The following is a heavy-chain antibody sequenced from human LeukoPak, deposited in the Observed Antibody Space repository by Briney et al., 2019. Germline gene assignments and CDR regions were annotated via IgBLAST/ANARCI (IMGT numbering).Heavy chain of an antibody. CDR1: GGSISSSSYY. V-gene: IGHV4-39*07. J-gene: IGHJ4*02. Sequence: SETLSLTCTVSGGSISSSSYYWVWVRQPPGKGLEWIGEINHSGSTNYNPSLKSRVTISVDTSKNQFSLKLSSVTAADTAVYYCARGPHYYGSGSYYPPDYWGQGTLVTVSS. D-gene: IGHD3-10*01. CDR3: ARGPHYYGSGSYYPPDY. CDR2: INHSGST.